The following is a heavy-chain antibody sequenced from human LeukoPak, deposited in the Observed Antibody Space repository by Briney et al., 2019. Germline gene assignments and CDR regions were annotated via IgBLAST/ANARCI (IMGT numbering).Heavy chain of an antibody. CDR2: MTSGGVST. Sequence: GGSLRLSCAASGFTFSSYGMSWVRQAPGKGLEWVSSMTSGGVSTYYTDSVKGRFTISRDNSKNTLYLQMNSLRADDTALYYCAKSDGGAFDWLLYYFDYWGQGTLVTVSS. CDR3: AKSDGGAFDWLLYYFDY. D-gene: IGHD3-9*01. V-gene: IGHV3-23*01. J-gene: IGHJ4*02. CDR1: GFTFSSYG.